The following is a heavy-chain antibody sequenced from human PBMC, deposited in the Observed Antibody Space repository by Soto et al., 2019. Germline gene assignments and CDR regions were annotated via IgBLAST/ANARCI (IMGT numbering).Heavy chain of an antibody. D-gene: IGHD3-10*01. CDR2: IYHSGST. CDR3: AFMVRPNWFDP. V-gene: IGHV4-31*03. CDR1: GGSISSGGYY. Sequence: PSETLSLTCTVSGGSISSGGYYWSWIRQHPGKGLEWIGYIYHSGSTYYNPSLKSRVTISVDTSKNQFSLKLSSVTAADTAVYYCAFMVRPNWFDPWGQGTLVTVSS. J-gene: IGHJ5*02.